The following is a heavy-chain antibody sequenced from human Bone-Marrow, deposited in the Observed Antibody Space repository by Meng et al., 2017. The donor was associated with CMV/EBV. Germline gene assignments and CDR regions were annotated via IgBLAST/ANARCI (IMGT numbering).Heavy chain of an antibody. V-gene: IGHV1-18*01. D-gene: IGHD2-2*01. CDR1: GYTFTSYD. CDR2: ISAYNGNT. Sequence: ASVKVSCKASGYTFTSYDINWVRQAPGQGLEWMGWISAYNGNTNYAQKLQGRVTMTTDTSTSTAYMELRSLRSDDTVVYYCARDLVVVPAAIPLDYWGQGTLVTVSS. J-gene: IGHJ4*02. CDR3: ARDLVVVPAAIPLDY.